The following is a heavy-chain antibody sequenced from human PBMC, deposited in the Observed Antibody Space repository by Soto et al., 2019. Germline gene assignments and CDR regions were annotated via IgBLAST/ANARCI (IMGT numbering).Heavy chain of an antibody. D-gene: IGHD2-2*02. CDR1: GYSFTSYW. Sequence: GESLKISCKGSGYSFTSYWISWVRQMPGKGLEWMGRIDPSDSYTNYRPSFQGHVTISADKSISTDYLQWSSLKGSDTAMYYCSRILLHCSRTSCYTVPGYWGQGTLVTVSS. J-gene: IGHJ4*02. V-gene: IGHV5-10-1*01. CDR3: SRILLHCSRTSCYTVPGY. CDR2: IDPSDSYT.